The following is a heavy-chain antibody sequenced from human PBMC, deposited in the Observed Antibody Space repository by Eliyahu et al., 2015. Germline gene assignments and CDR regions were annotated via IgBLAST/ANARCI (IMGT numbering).Heavy chain of an antibody. CDR1: GXSXXXYY. D-gene: IGHD2-2*01. CDR2: INXSGST. J-gene: IGHJ4*02. Sequence: QVQLQQWGAGLLKPSETLSLTCAVYGXSXXXYYWSWXRQPXGKGLEWIGEINXSGSTNXNPSLKSRVTISVDTSKNQFSLKLSSVTAADTAVYYCARVARYCSSTSYYAEPFDYWGQGTLVTVSS. CDR3: ARVARYCSSTSYYAEPFDY. V-gene: IGHV4-34*01.